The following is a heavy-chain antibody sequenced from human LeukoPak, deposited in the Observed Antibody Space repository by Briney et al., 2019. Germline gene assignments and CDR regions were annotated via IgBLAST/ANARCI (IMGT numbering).Heavy chain of an antibody. V-gene: IGHV4-4*07. CDR3: ARIGTYYYDSSGYYHNWFDP. D-gene: IGHD3-22*01. CDR2: IYTSGST. CDR1: GGSISSYY. J-gene: IGHJ5*02. Sequence: SETLSLTCTVSGGSISSYYWSWLRRPAGKGLEWIGRIYTSGSTNYNPSLKSRVTMSVDTSKNQFSLKLSSVTAADTAVYYCARIGTYYYDSSGYYHNWFDPWGQGTLVTVSS.